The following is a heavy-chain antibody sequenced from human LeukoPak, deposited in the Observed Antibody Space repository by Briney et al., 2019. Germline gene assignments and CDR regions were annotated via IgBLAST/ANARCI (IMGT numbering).Heavy chain of an antibody. Sequence: SETLSLTCTVSGGSISSYYWSWIRQPPGKGLEWIGYIYYSGSTNYNPSLKSRVTISLDTSKNQISLKLSSVTAADTAVYYCARDLEGRDGYNNDYYYYMDVWGKGTTVTISS. CDR3: ARDLEGRDGYNNDYYYYMDV. D-gene: IGHD5-24*01. V-gene: IGHV4-59*12. J-gene: IGHJ6*03. CDR2: IYYSGST. CDR1: GGSISSYY.